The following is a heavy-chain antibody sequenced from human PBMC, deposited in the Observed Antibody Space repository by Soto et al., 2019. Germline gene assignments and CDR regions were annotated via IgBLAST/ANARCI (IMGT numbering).Heavy chain of an antibody. CDR2: FDPEDGET. J-gene: IGHJ5*02. Sequence: ASVKVSCKVSGYTLTELSMHWVRQAPGKGLEWMGGFDPEDGETIYAQKFQGRVTMTEDTSTDTAYMELSSLRSEDTAVYYCATLGLAVAGPVGVWFDPWRQGTLDTVSS. CDR3: ATLGLAVAGPVGVWFDP. D-gene: IGHD6-19*01. V-gene: IGHV1-24*01. CDR1: GYTLTELS.